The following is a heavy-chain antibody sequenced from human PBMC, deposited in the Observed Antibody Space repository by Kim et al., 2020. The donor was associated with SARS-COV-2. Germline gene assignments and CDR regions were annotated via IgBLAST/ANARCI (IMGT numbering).Heavy chain of an antibody. CDR3: ARFDRRIAVAGTTDY. CDR1: GYTFTSYA. D-gene: IGHD6-19*01. CDR2: INAGNGNT. V-gene: IGHV1-3*01. J-gene: IGHJ4*02. Sequence: ASVKVSCKASGYTFTSYAMHWVRQAPGQRLEWMGWINAGNGNTKYSQKFQGRVTITRDTSASTAYMELSSLRSEDTAVYYCARFDRRIAVAGTTDYWGQGTLVTVSS.